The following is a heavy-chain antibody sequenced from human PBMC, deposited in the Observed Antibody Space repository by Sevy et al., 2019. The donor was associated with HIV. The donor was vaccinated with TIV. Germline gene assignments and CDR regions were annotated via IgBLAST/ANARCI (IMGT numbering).Heavy chain of an antibody. Sequence: GGSLRLSCAASGFTSNDYYMTWIRQAPGKGLESVSYISDSGYTIKFSGSVKVRFTISRDNAKISLYLQVTSLRAEDTAVYYCAREVSSSRGDLDNWGQGTLVTVSS. D-gene: IGHD6-13*01. CDR1: GFTSNDYY. V-gene: IGHV3-11*01. CDR3: AREVSSSRGDLDN. J-gene: IGHJ4*02. CDR2: ISDSGYTI.